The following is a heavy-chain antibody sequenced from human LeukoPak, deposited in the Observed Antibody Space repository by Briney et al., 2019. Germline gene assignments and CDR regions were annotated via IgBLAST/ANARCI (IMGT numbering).Heavy chain of an antibody. Sequence: SETLSLTCTVSGGSISSYYWSWIRQPPGKGLEWIGYIYYSGSTNYNPSLKSQVTISVDTSKNQFSLKLSSVTAADTAVYYCARVRLTKFELPTDNYYYYYGMDVWGQGTMVTVSS. V-gene: IGHV4-59*01. J-gene: IGHJ6*02. CDR1: GGSISSYY. CDR3: ARVRLTKFELPTDNYYYYYGMDV. D-gene: IGHD4/OR15-4a*01. CDR2: IYYSGST.